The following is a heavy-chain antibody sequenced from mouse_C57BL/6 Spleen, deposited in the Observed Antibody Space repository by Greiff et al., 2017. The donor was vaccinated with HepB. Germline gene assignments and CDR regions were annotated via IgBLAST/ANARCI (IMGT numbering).Heavy chain of an antibody. CDR3: AREERYSSGYVDY. V-gene: IGHV5-4*01. CDR2: ISDGGSYT. D-gene: IGHD3-2*02. CDR1: GFTFSSYA. Sequence: EVQLVESGGGLVKPGGSLKLSCAASGFTFSSYAMSWVRQTPEKRLEWVATISDGGSYTYYPDNVKGRFTISRDNAKNNLYLQMSHLKSEDTAMYYCAREERYSSGYVDYWGQGTTLTVSS. J-gene: IGHJ2*01.